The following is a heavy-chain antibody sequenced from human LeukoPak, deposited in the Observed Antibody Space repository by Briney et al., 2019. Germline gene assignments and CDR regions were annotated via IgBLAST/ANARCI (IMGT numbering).Heavy chain of an antibody. J-gene: IGHJ5*02. V-gene: IGHV3-74*01. Sequence: GGSLRLSCAASGFTFSDYWMHWVRQAPGKGLVWVSRIDGDGSSTIYADSVKGRFTISRDNAKNTLYLQMNSLRAEDTAVYYCARDHVVRGENCFEPWGQGTLVTVSS. CDR2: IDGDGSST. D-gene: IGHD3-10*01. CDR1: GFTFSDYW. CDR3: ARDHVVRGENCFEP.